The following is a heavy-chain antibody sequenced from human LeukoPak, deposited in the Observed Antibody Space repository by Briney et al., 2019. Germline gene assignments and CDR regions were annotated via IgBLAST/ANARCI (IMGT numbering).Heavy chain of an antibody. CDR3: ARESSWGGGSSDY. Sequence: ASVKVSCKASRYRFTAYYIYWVRQARGQGLEYMGWINPYGGGTNYARKFQGRVTTTRDAPITTTYMELSRLRSDDSVIYYCARESSWGGGSSDYWGQGTLLTVSS. J-gene: IGHJ4*02. D-gene: IGHD3-16*01. V-gene: IGHV1-2*02. CDR2: INPYGGGT. CDR1: RYRFTAYY.